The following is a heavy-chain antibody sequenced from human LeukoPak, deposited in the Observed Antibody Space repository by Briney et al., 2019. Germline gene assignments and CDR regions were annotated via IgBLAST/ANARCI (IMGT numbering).Heavy chain of an antibody. CDR2: IYHSGST. J-gene: IGHJ3*02. CDR1: GYSISSGYY. V-gene: IGHV4-38-2*02. CDR3: VRGLGAKGTFDI. Sequence: SETLSLTCTVSGYSISSGYYWGWIRQPPGKGLEWIGSIYHSGSTYYNPSLKSRVTISVDTSKNQFSLNLSSVTAADTAVYYCVRGLGAKGTFDIWGQGTMVTVSS. D-gene: IGHD4/OR15-4a*01.